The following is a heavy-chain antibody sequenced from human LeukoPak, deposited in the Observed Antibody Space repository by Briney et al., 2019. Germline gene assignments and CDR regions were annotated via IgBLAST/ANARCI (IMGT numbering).Heavy chain of an antibody. CDR3: TVNYCSGGSCYML. Sequence: GGSLRLSCAASGFTFSGSVMRWVRQASGKGLEWVDRIRSKANNYATAYAASVKGRFTISRDDSKNTAYLQMNSLKTEDTAVYYCTVNYCSGGSCYMLWGQGTLVTVSS. CDR1: GFTFSGSV. V-gene: IGHV3-73*01. CDR2: IRSKANNYAT. J-gene: IGHJ4*02. D-gene: IGHD2-15*01.